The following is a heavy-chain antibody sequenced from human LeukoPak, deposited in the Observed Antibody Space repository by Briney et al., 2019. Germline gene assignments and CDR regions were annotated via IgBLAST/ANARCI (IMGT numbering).Heavy chain of an antibody. J-gene: IGHJ4*02. V-gene: IGHV3-21*01. CDR2: ISSSSSYI. D-gene: IGHD3-9*01. CDR1: GFTFSSYS. Sequence: GGSLRLSCAASGFTFSSYSMNWVRQAPGKGLEWVSSISSSSSYIYYADSVKGRFTISRDNAKNSLYLQMNSLRAEDTAVYYCARATDILTGYLDYWGQGTLVTVSS. CDR3: ARATDILTGYLDY.